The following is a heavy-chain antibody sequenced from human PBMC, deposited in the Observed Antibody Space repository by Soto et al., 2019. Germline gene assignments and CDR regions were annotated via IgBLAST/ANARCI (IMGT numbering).Heavy chain of an antibody. CDR2: IDPSDSYT. V-gene: IGHV5-10-1*01. CDR1: GYSFTSYW. J-gene: IGHJ4*02. Sequence: GESLKISCKGSGYSFTSYWITWVRQMPGKGLEWMGTIDPSDSYTNYSPSFQGHVTISVDKSTSTAYLQWSSLKASDTAIYYCARRALTTASPFDYWGQATRGTVSS. D-gene: IGHD4-4*01. CDR3: ARRALTTASPFDY.